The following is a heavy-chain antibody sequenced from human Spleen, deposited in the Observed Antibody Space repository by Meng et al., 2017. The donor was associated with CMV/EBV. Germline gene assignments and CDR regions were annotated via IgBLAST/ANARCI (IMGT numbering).Heavy chain of an antibody. CDR3: AGGTSVNRGDDFDL. Sequence: ASVNVSCKASGYTFTGYYMHWVRQAPGQGLEWMGWINPNSGGTNYAQKFQGRVTMTRDTSISTAYMELSRLRSDDTAVYYCAGGTSVNRGDDFDLWGQGTLVTVSS. D-gene: IGHD2/OR15-2a*01. CDR1: GYTFTGYY. CDR2: INPNSGGT. V-gene: IGHV1-2*02. J-gene: IGHJ4*02.